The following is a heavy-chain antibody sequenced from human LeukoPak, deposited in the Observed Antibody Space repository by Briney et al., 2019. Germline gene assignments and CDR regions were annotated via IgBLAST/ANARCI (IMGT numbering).Heavy chain of an antibody. Sequence: PGGSLRLSCSASGFTFGSYEMNWVRQAPGKGLEWLSYISSSGGTKYYADSVKGRFSISRDNAKNSLYLQMNSLSVEDTAVYYCARAHPSDYWGQGTLVTVSS. J-gene: IGHJ4*02. CDR2: ISSSGGTK. V-gene: IGHV3-48*03. CDR3: ARAHPSDY. CDR1: GFTFGSYE.